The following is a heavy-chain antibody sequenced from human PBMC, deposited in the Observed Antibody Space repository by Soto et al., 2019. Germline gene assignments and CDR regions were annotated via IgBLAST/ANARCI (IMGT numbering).Heavy chain of an antibody. Sequence: SETLSLTCTVSGGSISSSSYYWGWIRQPPGKGLEWIGSIYYSGSTYYNPSLKSRVTISVDTSKNQFSLKLSSVTAADTAVYYCARHSRRVVVVPAAISVGDYWGQGTLVTVSS. V-gene: IGHV4-39*01. CDR3: ARHSRRVVVVPAAISVGDY. CDR2: IYYSGST. CDR1: GGSISSSSYY. J-gene: IGHJ4*02. D-gene: IGHD2-2*02.